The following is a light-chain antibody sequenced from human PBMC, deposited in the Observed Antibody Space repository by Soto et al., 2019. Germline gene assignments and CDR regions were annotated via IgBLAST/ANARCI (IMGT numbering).Light chain of an antibody. Sequence: EIVMKQSPATLSVSPGERATLSCRASQSVSSNLAWYQQKPGQAPRLLIYGAYTRATGIPARFSGSGSGTEFTLTISSLQSEDFAVYYLQQYNNWPPYTFGQGTKLEIK. V-gene: IGKV3-15*01. CDR1: QSVSSN. CDR2: GAY. J-gene: IGKJ2*01. CDR3: QQYNNWPPYT.